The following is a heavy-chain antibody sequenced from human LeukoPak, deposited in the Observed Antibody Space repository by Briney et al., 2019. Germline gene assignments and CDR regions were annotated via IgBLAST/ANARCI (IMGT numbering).Heavy chain of an antibody. Sequence: GGSLRLSCAASGFTFSSYSMRWVRQAARKGREWVSAISGIGGSTYYADSVKGQFTISRENSKNTLYLQMNSLRAEDTAVYYCAKAYIHGGQLLFPSGFDPWGQGILVTVSS. V-gene: IGHV3-23*01. J-gene: IGHJ5*02. CDR1: GFTFSSYS. CDR2: ISGIGGST. CDR3: AKAYIHGGQLLFPSGFDP. D-gene: IGHD2-2*01.